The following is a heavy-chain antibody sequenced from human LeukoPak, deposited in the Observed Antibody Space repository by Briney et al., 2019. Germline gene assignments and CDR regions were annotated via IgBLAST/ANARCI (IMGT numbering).Heavy chain of an antibody. CDR1: GFTFSSYW. D-gene: IGHD1-26*01. CDR3: AREVVGATANAFDI. J-gene: IGHJ3*02. Sequence: PGGSLRLSCAASGFTFSSYWMRWVRQAPGKGLVWVSRINSDGGSTSYADFVKGRFTISRDNAKNTLFLQMNSLRAEDTAVYYCAREVVGATANAFDIWGQGTMVTVSS. V-gene: IGHV3-74*01. CDR2: INSDGGST.